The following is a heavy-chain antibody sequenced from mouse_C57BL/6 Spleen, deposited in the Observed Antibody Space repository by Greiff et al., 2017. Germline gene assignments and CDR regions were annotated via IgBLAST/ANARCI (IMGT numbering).Heavy chain of an antibody. CDR3: ARDYYGSRLFAY. CDR2: IYPGSGST. CDR1: GYTFTSYW. V-gene: IGHV1-55*01. Sequence: QVQLQQPGAELVKPGASVKMSCKASGYTFTSYWITWVKQRPGQGLEWIGDIYPGSGSTNYNEKFKSKATLTVDTSSRTAYMQLSSLTSEDSAVYYCARDYYGSRLFAYWGQGTLVTVSA. D-gene: IGHD1-1*01. J-gene: IGHJ3*01.